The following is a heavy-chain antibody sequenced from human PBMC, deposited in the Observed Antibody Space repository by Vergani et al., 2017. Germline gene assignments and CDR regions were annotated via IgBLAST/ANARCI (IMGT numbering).Heavy chain of an antibody. CDR1: GYTFTGYY. V-gene: IGHV1-2*02. J-gene: IGHJ5*02. CDR3: ARSPDSTTEDNWFDP. Sequence: QVQLVQSGAEVKKPGASVKVSCKASGYTFTGYYMHWVRQAPGQGLEWMGWINPNSGGTNYAQKFQGRVTISVDTSKNQFSLKLSSVTAADTAVYYCARSPDSTTEDNWFDPWGQGTLVTVSS. CDR2: INPNSGGT. D-gene: IGHD4-11*01.